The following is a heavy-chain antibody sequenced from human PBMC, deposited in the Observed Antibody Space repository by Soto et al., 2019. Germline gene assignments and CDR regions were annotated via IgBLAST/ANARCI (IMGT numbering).Heavy chain of an antibody. V-gene: IGHV3-15*01. CDR2: LKSVSDGGKA. CDR3: TTMRWNFGSTE. D-gene: IGHD3-3*01. CDR1: GFPINKAW. Sequence: EVQLVESGGGLVKPGGSLTLSCAVSGFPINKAWMGWVRQGPGKGLEWVGRLKSVSDGGKAEYTAPVRDRFAISRDDSKNMMYLQMNSLQAEDTAVYFCTTMRWNFGSTEWGQGTLVTVSS. J-gene: IGHJ4*02.